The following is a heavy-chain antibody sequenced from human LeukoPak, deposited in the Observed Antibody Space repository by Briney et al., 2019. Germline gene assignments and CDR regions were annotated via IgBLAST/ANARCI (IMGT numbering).Heavy chain of an antibody. J-gene: IGHJ4*02. Sequence: GGSLRLSCAASGFTFTSYAMYWVRQAPGRGLEWVAQISYDGNNKYYADSVKGRFTISRDNSKNTLSLYMNSLRAEDTSLYYCAKDRAAGVVTTYDSWGQGTLVTVSS. CDR1: GFTFTSYA. D-gene: IGHD2-21*02. CDR3: AKDRAAGVVTTYDS. CDR2: ISYDGNNK. V-gene: IGHV3-30-3*01.